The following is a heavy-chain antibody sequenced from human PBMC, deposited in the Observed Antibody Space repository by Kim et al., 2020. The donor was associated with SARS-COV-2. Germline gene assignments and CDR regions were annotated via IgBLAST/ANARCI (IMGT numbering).Heavy chain of an antibody. CDR2: ISAYNGNT. V-gene: IGHV1-18*01. D-gene: IGHD6-19*01. CDR1: GYTFTSYG. J-gene: IGHJ6*02. CDR3: ARVSRRGWYAGYYYGMDV. Sequence: ASVKVSCKASGYTFTSYGISWVRQAPGQGLEWMGWISAYNGNTNYAQKLQGRVTMTTDTSTSTAYMELRSLRSDDTAVYYCARVSRRGWYAGYYYGMDVWGQGTTVTVSS.